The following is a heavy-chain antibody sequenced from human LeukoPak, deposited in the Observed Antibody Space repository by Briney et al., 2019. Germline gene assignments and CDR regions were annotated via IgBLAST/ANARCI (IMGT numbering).Heavy chain of an antibody. Sequence: PGGSLTLSCAASGFTFSDYYMSWIRQAPGKGLEWVSYISSSGRTIYYADSVKGRCTISRDNAKNSLYLQMNSLRAEDTAVYYCAREGYSSSSPYYYYGMDVWGQGTTVTVSS. D-gene: IGHD6-6*01. CDR3: AREGYSSSSPYYYYGMDV. CDR2: ISSSGRTI. J-gene: IGHJ6*02. V-gene: IGHV3-11*01. CDR1: GFTFSDYY.